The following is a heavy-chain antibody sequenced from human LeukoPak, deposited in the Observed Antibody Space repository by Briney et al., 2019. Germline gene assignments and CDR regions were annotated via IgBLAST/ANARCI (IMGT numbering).Heavy chain of an antibody. CDR1: GYTFTDYY. Sequence: GASVKVSCKASGYTFTDYYMHWVRQAPGQGLEWMGWINPNRGGTNYAQKFQGRVTMTRDTSISTAFMELSRLRSGDTAMYYCATYYDFWSGYSHHLDYWGQGTLVTVSS. V-gene: IGHV1-2*02. CDR2: INPNRGGT. D-gene: IGHD3-3*01. CDR3: ATYYDFWSGYSHHLDY. J-gene: IGHJ4*02.